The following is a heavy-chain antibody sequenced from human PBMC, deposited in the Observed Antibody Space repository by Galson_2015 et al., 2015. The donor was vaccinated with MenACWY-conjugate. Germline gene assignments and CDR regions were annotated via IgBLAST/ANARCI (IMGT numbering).Heavy chain of an antibody. Sequence: SVKVSCKASGHSFTSYFFHWVRQAPGQGLEWMGMFNPSGGSTASAPKFQGRLSMTTDTSTSPVEMELTSLISEDTAVYYCAAYTRTDLNYGRATIVDVWGQGTTVIVSS. CDR2: FNPSGGST. CDR1: GHSFTSYF. D-gene: IGHD5-12*01. V-gene: IGHV1-46*01. CDR3: AAYTRTDLNYGRATIVDV. J-gene: IGHJ6*02.